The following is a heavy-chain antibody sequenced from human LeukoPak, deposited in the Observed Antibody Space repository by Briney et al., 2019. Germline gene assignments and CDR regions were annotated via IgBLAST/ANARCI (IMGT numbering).Heavy chain of an antibody. CDR2: INPNSGGT. CDR1: GYTFTGYY. V-gene: IGHV1-2*02. CDR3: AKNYEFWCGGYFDY. Sequence: ASVTVSCKASGYTFTGYYMHWVRQAPGQGLEWMGWINPNSGGTTFAQKFQGRVTMTRDTSISTAYMELSRLRSDDTAVYYFAKNYEFWCGGYFDYWREGT. J-gene: IGHJ4*02. D-gene: IGHD3-3*01.